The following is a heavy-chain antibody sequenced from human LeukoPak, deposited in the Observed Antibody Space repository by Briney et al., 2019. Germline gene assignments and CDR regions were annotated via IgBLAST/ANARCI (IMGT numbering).Heavy chain of an antibody. V-gene: IGHV3-21*01. Sequence: GGSLRLSCAASGFTFSSYSMNWVRQAPGKGLEWVSSTSSSSSYIYYADSVKGRFTISRDNAKNSLYLQMNSLRAEDTAVYYCARGQSYYDSSGYYIDYRGQGTLVTVSS. J-gene: IGHJ4*02. CDR2: TSSSSSYI. CDR1: GFTFSSYS. D-gene: IGHD3-22*01. CDR3: ARGQSYYDSSGYYIDY.